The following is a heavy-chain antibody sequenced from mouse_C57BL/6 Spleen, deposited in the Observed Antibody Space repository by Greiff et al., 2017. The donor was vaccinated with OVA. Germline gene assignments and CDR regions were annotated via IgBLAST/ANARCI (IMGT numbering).Heavy chain of an antibody. CDR1: GYTFTSYG. J-gene: IGHJ2*01. V-gene: IGHV1-81*01. D-gene: IGHD2-4*01. Sequence: QVQLQQSGAELARPGASVKLSCKASGYTFTSYGISWVKQRTGQGLEWIGEIYPRSGNTYYNEKFKGKATLTADKSSSTAYMELRSLTSEDSAVYFCASPDYYDYEGYWGQGTTLTVSS. CDR3: ASPDYYDYEGY. CDR2: IYPRSGNT.